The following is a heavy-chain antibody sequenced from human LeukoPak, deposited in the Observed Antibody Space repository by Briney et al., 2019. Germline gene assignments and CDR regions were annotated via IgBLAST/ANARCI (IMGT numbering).Heavy chain of an antibody. CDR1: GASINSGSYY. D-gene: IGHD1-1*01. J-gene: IGHJ4*02. Sequence: PSETLSLTCTVSGASINSGSYYWAWIRQPAGKGLEWIGRIYTTGSTNYNPSLKSRVTVSVDTSKNQFSLKLSSVTAADTAVYYCATMYWNDGGYYFDYWGQGTLATVSS. V-gene: IGHV4-61*02. CDR3: ATMYWNDGGYYFDY. CDR2: IYTTGST.